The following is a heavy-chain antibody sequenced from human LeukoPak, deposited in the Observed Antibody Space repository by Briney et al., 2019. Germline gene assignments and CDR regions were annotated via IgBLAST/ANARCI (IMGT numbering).Heavy chain of an antibody. CDR3: VKSRTSSWLGHFDS. CDR1: GFTFSSYA. J-gene: IGHJ4*02. CDR2: ISGSGGST. D-gene: IGHD6-13*01. V-gene: IGHV3-23*01. Sequence: GGSLRLSCAASGFTFSSYAMSWVRQAPGKGLEWVSAISGSGGSTYYADSVKGRFIISRDNAKNSLYLQMNRLTTEDMAFYYCVKSRTSSWLGHFDSWGQGVLVTVSS.